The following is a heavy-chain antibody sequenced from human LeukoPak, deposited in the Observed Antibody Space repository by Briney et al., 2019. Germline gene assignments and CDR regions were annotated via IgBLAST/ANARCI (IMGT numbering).Heavy chain of an antibody. D-gene: IGHD6-19*01. V-gene: IGHV1-2*02. Sequence: ASVKVSCKASGYTFTGYFLHWVRQAPGQGLEWMGWINPNTGGTNYAQKFQGRVTMTRDTSISTAYMELRSLRSDDTAVYYCARDTYQIAVAGYYDAFDIWGQGTMVTVSS. J-gene: IGHJ3*02. CDR1: GYTFTGYF. CDR3: ARDTYQIAVAGYYDAFDI. CDR2: INPNTGGT.